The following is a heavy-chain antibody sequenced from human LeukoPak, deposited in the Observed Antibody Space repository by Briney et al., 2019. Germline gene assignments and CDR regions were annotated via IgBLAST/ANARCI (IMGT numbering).Heavy chain of an antibody. Sequence: GGSLRLSCAASGFTFSSYGMHWVRQAPGKGLEWVAVITYDGSNKYYADSVKGRFTISRDNSKNTLYLQMNSLRAEDTAVYYCAKDLDIVVVVAVANAFDIWGQGTMVTVSS. CDR3: AKDLDIVVVVAVANAFDI. CDR1: GFTFSSYG. CDR2: ITYDGSNK. D-gene: IGHD2-15*01. J-gene: IGHJ3*02. V-gene: IGHV3-30*18.